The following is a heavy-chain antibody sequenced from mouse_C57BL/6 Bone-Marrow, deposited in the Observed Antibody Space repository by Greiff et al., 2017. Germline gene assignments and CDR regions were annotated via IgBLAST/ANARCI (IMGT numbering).Heavy chain of an antibody. Sequence: QVQLQQPGAELVKPGASVKLSCKASGYTFTSYWMHWVKQRPGQGLEWIGMIHPNSGSTNYNEKFKSKATLTVDKSFSTAYMQLSSLTSEDSAVYYCASGSSGYVFAYWGKGTLVTVSA. CDR1: GYTFTSYW. D-gene: IGHD3-2*02. CDR2: IHPNSGST. V-gene: IGHV1-64*01. J-gene: IGHJ3*01. CDR3: ASGSSGYVFAY.